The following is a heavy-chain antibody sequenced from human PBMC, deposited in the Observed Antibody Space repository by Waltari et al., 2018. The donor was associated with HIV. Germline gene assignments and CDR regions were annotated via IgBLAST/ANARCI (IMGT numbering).Heavy chain of an antibody. V-gene: IGHV3-21*04. CDR2: LGRGDSDT. CDR3: ARDASSRFRFTWFDS. Sequence: QSGGGFVQPGGSLKVSCLVSGFNSSSYVVTWVRQSPGMGLERVSSLGRGDSDTQDVDFAKGRFTISRDNAKNSLYLQMDSLRAEDTAVYYCARDASSRFRFTWFDSWGQGILVTVSS. CDR1: GFNSSSYV. D-gene: IGHD2-2*01. J-gene: IGHJ5*01.